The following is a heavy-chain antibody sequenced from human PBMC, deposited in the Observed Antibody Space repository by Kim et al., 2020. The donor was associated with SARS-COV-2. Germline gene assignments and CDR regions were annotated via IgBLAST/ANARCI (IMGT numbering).Heavy chain of an antibody. CDR2: IYVANTTT. V-gene: IGHV1-3*01. CDR1: GYTFTSYC. Sequence: ASVKVSCKASGYTFTSYCLPWVLQAPCHSLYWMGWIYVANTTTHYSENFQGRVTISRDTSATTVYIELSSLRSEDTAVYYCARDGRSVDYYFDYWGQGTLVTVSS. CDR3: ARDGRSVDYYFDY. J-gene: IGHJ4*02.